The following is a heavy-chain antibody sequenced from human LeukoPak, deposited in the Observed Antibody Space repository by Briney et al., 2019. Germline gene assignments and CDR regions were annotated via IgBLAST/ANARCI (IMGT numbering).Heavy chain of an antibody. D-gene: IGHD1-26*01. J-gene: IGHJ4*02. CDR1: EFTFSMYG. CDR2: ISGSHTYI. Sequence: GGSLRLSCAASEFTFSMYGMNWVRQAPGKGLEWVSSISGSHTYIAYADSVKGRFTISRDNAKNSLYLQMNSLRADDTAVYYCARDREWEVFDYWGQGALVTVSS. V-gene: IGHV3-21*01. CDR3: ARDREWEVFDY.